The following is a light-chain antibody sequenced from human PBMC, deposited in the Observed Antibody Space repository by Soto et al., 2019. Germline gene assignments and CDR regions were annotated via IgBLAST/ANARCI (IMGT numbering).Light chain of an antibody. V-gene: IGLV7-43*01. Sequence: QAVVTQEPSLTVSPGGTVTLTCASSTGAVTSGYYPNWFQQKPGQAPRALIYNTSNKHSWTPARFSGSLLGGKAALTLSGVQPEDEAEYICLPYYGAAGVFGGGTKLTVL. CDR1: TGAVTSGYY. J-gene: IGLJ3*02. CDR3: LPYYGAAGV. CDR2: NTS.